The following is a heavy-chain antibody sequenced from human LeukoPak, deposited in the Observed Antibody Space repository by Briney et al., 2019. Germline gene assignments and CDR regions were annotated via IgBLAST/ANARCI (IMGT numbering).Heavy chain of an antibody. D-gene: IGHD2-15*01. Sequence: PGGSLRLSCVASGFTVSSNYMSWVRQAPGKGLEWVSVIYSAGSTYYADSVKGRFTISRDNAKNSLYLQMNSLRAEDTAVYYCAREGYCSGGSCYDDAFDIWGQGTMVTVSS. CDR1: GFTVSSNY. CDR3: AREGYCSGGSCYDDAFDI. CDR2: IYSAGST. J-gene: IGHJ3*02. V-gene: IGHV3-53*01.